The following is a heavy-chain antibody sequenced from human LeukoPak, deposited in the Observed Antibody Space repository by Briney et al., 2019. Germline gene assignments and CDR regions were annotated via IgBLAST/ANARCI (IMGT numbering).Heavy chain of an antibody. CDR1: GGSISSSSYY. V-gene: IGHV4-39*07. D-gene: IGHD1-26*01. Sequence: PSETLSLTCTVSGGSISSSSYYWGWFRQPPGNGLEWIGSIYYSGSTNYNPSLKSRVTISIDTSKNQFSLKLTSLTAADTAVYYCARGGGWDLPGGPAFDIWGQGTMVTVSS. CDR2: IYYSGST. J-gene: IGHJ3*02. CDR3: ARGGGWDLPGGPAFDI.